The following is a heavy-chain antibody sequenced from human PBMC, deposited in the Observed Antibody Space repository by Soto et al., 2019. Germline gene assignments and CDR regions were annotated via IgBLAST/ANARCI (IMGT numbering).Heavy chain of an antibody. Sequence: QVQLVQSGAEVKKPGASVKVSCEASGYTFTSYAFHWVRQAPGQGVGWMGWINEGNGNTKYSEKFQGRVTLTMDTSASTVYMELSSLRSEDTAVYYCAREYEISGYFCDYWGQGTLVTVSS. J-gene: IGHJ4*02. D-gene: IGHD3-22*01. CDR1: GYTFTSYA. V-gene: IGHV1-3*01. CDR3: AREYEISGYFCDY. CDR2: INEGNGNT.